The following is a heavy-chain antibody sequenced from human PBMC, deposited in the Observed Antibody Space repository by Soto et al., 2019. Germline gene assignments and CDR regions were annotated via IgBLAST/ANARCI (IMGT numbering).Heavy chain of an antibody. CDR1: GGSISSGGYY. CDR2: IYYSGST. CDR3: ASCLSVGGTGGGPKYYFDY. J-gene: IGHJ4*02. D-gene: IGHD3-16*01. V-gene: IGHV4-31*03. Sequence: QVQLQESGPGLVKPSQTLSLTCTVSGGSISSGGYYWSWIRQHPGKGLEWIGYIYYSGSTYYNPSLKSRITISVDTSKNQFSLKLSSVTAADTAVYYCASCLSVGGTGGGPKYYFDYWGQGTLVTVSS.